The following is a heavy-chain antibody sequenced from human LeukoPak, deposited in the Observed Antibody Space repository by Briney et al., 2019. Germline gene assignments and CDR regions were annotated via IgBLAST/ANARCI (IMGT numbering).Heavy chain of an antibody. J-gene: IGHJ3*02. CDR3: AKGGLRFLEWLSLPFDI. CDR1: GFTFSSYA. Sequence: GGSLRLSCAASGFTFSSYAMSWVRQAPGKGLEWVSAISGSGGSTDYVDSVKGRFTISRDNSKNTLCLQMNSLRAEDTAVYYCAKGGLRFLEWLSLPFDIWGQGTMVTVSS. D-gene: IGHD3-3*01. V-gene: IGHV3-23*01. CDR2: ISGSGGST.